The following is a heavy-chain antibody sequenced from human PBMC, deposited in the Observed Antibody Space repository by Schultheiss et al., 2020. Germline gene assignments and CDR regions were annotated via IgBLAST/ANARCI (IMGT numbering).Heavy chain of an antibody. CDR2: INSDGSST. V-gene: IGHV3-74*01. Sequence: WGSLRLSCAASGFTFSSYWMHWVRQAPGKGLVWVSRINSDGSSTSYAASVKGRFTISRDNAKNTLYLQMNSLRAEDTAVYYCAKEVGSGQWTEYFQHWGQGTLVTVSS. CDR1: GFTFSSYW. J-gene: IGHJ1*01. CDR3: AKEVGSGQWTEYFQH. D-gene: IGHD6-19*01.